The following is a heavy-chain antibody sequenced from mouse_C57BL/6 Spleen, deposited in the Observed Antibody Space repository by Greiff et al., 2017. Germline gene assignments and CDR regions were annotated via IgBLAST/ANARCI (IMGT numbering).Heavy chain of an antibody. CDR3: ARFDGYSYWYFDV. Sequence: QVQLQQSGAELARPGASVKLSCKASGYTFTSYGISWVKQRTGQGLEWIGEIYPRSGNTYYNEKFKGKATLTADKSSSTAYMELRSLTSEDSAVYFCARFDGYSYWYFDVWGTGTTVTVSS. CDR1: GYTFTSYG. J-gene: IGHJ1*03. CDR2: IYPRSGNT. V-gene: IGHV1-81*01. D-gene: IGHD2-3*01.